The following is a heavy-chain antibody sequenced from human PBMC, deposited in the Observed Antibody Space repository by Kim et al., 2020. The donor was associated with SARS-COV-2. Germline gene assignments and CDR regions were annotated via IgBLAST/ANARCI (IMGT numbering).Heavy chain of an antibody. Sequence: NPSRKSRVTISVATSKNQFSLKLSSVTAADAAVDYCARAPIVVVITHFDYWGQGTLVTVSS. J-gene: IGHJ4*02. V-gene: IGHV4-31*02. CDR3: ARAPIVVVITHFDY. D-gene: IGHD3-22*01.